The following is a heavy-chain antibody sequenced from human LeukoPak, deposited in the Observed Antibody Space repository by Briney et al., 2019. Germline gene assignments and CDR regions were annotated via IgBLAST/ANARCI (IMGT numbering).Heavy chain of an antibody. CDR2: IYTSGST. D-gene: IGHD2-15*01. J-gene: IGHJ4*02. Sequence: PSETLSLTCAVYGGSFSGYYWSWIRQPAGKGLEWIGRIYTSGSTNYNPSLKSRVTMSVDTSKNQFSLKLSSVTAADTAVYYCASGGRYRYCSGGSCYSNWGQGTLVTVSS. CDR3: ASGGRYRYCSGGSCYSN. CDR1: GGSFSGYY. V-gene: IGHV4-59*10.